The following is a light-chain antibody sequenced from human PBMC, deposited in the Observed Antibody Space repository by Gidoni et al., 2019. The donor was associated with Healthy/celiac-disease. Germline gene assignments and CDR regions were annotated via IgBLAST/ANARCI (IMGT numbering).Light chain of an antibody. V-gene: IGKV1-9*01. CDR1: QGISSY. CDR3: QQLSSSPLT. J-gene: IGKJ3*01. CDR2: AAS. Sequence: DIQLTQSPSFLSASVGDRVTITCRASQGISSYVAWYQQKPGKAPKLLIYAASTLQGGVPSRFSGSGSGTEFTLTISSLQPEDFATYSCQQLSSSPLTCGPGTKVDIK.